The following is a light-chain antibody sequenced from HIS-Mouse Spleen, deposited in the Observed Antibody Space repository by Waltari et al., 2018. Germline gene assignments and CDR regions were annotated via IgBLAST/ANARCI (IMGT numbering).Light chain of an antibody. CDR3: SSYAGSNNFV. CDR2: EVS. V-gene: IGLV2-8*01. CDR1: SSDVGGYNY. J-gene: IGLJ1*01. Sequence: QSALTQPPSASGSPGQSVTISCTGTSSDVGGYNYVPWYQQHPGKAPKLMIYEVSKRPSGVPDGFSGSKSGNTASLTVSGLQAEDEADYYCSSYAGSNNFVFGTGTKVTVL.